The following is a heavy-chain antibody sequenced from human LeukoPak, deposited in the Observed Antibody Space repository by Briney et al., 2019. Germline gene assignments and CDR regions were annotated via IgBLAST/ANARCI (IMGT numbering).Heavy chain of an antibody. CDR1: GFTFSNYA. J-gene: IGHJ6*02. CDR3: AKKLGYCGSASCYYYGMDV. D-gene: IGHD2-2*01. V-gene: IGHV3-23*01. CDR2: ISGSGGST. Sequence: PGGSLRLSCAASGFTFSNYAMRWVRQAPGKGLEWVSDISGSGGSTYYADSVKDRFTISRDNSKNTLYLQMNSLRAEDTAVYYCAKKLGYCGSASCYYYGMDVWGQGATVTVSS.